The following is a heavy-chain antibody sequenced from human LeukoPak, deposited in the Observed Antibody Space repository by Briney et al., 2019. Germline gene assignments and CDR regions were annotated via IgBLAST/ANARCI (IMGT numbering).Heavy chain of an antibody. CDR1: GYTFTGYY. CDR3: PRKTIVGATFHY. V-gene: IGHV1-2*02. CDR2: INPNSGGT. Sequence: ASVKVSCKASGYTFTGYYMHWVRQAPGQGLEWMGWINPNSGGTNYAQKFQGRVTMTRDTSISTAYMELSRLRSDDTAVYYCPRKTIVGATFHYWGQGTLVTVSS. J-gene: IGHJ4*02. D-gene: IGHD1-26*01.